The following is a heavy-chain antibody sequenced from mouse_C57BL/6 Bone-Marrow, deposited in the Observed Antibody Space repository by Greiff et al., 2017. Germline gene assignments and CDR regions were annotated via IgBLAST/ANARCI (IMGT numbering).Heavy chain of an antibody. CDR1: GYTFTSYG. CDR3: ARNYYGSSPCFAY. CDR2: IYPRSGNT. Sequence: QVQLQQSGAELARPGASVKLSCKASGYTFTSYGISWVKQRTGQGLEWIGEIYPRSGNTYYNEKFKGKATLTADKSSSTAYMELRSLTSEDSAVYFCARNYYGSSPCFAYWGQGTLVTVSA. D-gene: IGHD1-1*01. V-gene: IGHV1-81*01. J-gene: IGHJ3*01.